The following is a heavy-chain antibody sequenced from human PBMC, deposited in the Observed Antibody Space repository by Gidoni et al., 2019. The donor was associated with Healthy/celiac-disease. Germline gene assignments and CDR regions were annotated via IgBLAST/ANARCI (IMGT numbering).Heavy chain of an antibody. CDR1: GFTFSSDG. Sequence: QVQLVESGGGVVQPGRSLRLSCAASGFTFSSDGMHWVRQAPGKGLEWVAVIWYDGSNKDYADSVKGRFTISRDNSKNTLYLQMNSLRAEDTAVYYCARFLIAAAGPLDYWGQGTLVTVSS. J-gene: IGHJ4*02. CDR3: ARFLIAAAGPLDY. CDR2: IWYDGSNK. D-gene: IGHD6-13*01. V-gene: IGHV3-33*01.